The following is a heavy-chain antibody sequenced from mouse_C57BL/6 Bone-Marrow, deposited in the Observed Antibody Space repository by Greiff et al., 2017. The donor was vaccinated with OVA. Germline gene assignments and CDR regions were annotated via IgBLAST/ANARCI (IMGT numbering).Heavy chain of an antibody. V-gene: IGHV1-69*01. J-gene: IGHJ4*01. CDR3: ARPVTTDYYAMDY. CDR2: IDPSDSYT. D-gene: IGHD1-1*01. Sequence: QVHVKQPGAELVMPGASVKLSCKASGYTFTSYWMHWVKQRPGQGLEWIGEIDPSDSYTNYNQKFKGKSTLTVDKSSSTAYMQLSSLTSEDSAVYYCARPVTTDYYAMDYWGQGTSVTVSS. CDR1: GYTFTSYW.